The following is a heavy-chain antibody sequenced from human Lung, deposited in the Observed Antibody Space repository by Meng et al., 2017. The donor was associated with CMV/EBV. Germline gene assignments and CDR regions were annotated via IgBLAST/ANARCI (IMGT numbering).Heavy chain of an antibody. Sequence: ASXXVSXKDSGYTFTSYGISWVRQAPGQGLEWMGWISAYNGNTNYAQKLQGRVTMTTDTSTSTAYMELRSLRSDDTAVYYCARNTYYYDSSGYYTDYWGQGXLVTVSS. CDR2: ISAYNGNT. D-gene: IGHD3-22*01. CDR1: GYTFTSYG. V-gene: IGHV1-18*01. J-gene: IGHJ4*02. CDR3: ARNTYYYDSSGYYTDY.